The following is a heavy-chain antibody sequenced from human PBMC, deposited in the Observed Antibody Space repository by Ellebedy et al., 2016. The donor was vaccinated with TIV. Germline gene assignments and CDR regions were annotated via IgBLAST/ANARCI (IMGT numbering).Heavy chain of an antibody. CDR3: ARKYYYDSSAFYY. D-gene: IGHD3-22*01. Sequence: MPSETLSLTCAVYGGSFSDYYWTWIRQPPGKGLEWIGDINHSGSTNYNPSFKSRVSISVDTSKNQFSLKLSSGTAADTAVYYCARKYYYDSSAFYYWGQGTLVTVSS. J-gene: IGHJ4*02. CDR1: GGSFSDYY. CDR2: INHSGST. V-gene: IGHV4-34*01.